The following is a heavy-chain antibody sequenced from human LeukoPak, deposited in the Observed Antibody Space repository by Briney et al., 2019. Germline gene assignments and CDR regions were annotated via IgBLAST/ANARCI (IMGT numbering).Heavy chain of an antibody. CDR1: GYIFTSYW. Sequence: GESLQISCRGSGYIFTSYWIAWVRQMPGKGLGGLGSIYPGDSDTRYSPSFQGQVTISAVKSISNAYLQWSSLKASDTAMYYCARALPYDSSGYIGYFDYWGQGTLVTVSS. J-gene: IGHJ4*02. D-gene: IGHD3-22*01. CDR3: ARALPYDSSGYIGYFDY. V-gene: IGHV5-51*01. CDR2: IYPGDSDT.